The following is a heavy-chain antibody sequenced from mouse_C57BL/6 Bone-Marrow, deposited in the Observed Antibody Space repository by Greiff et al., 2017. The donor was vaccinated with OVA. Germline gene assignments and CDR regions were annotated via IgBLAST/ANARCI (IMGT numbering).Heavy chain of an antibody. Sequence: VKLVESGAELARPGASVKLSCKASGYTFTSYGISWVKQRTGQGLEWIGEIYPRSGNTYYNEKFKGKATLTADKSSSTAYMELRSLTSEDSAVYFCARWRWLLRAMDYWGQGTSVTVSS. D-gene: IGHD2-3*01. V-gene: IGHV1-81*01. CDR1: GYTFTSYG. CDR3: ARWRWLLRAMDY. CDR2: IYPRSGNT. J-gene: IGHJ4*01.